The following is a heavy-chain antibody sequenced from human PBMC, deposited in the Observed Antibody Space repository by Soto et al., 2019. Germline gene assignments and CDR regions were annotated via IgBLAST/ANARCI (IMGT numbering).Heavy chain of an antibody. Sequence: EVQLLESGGGLVQPGGSLRLSCAASGFTFTTYAMNWVRQAPGKGLEWVSAISGSGGSTYYADSVKGRFTISRDHSKNTLDLQMNSLRAEDTAVYYCAKEALGGATSDYWGQGTMVTVSS. D-gene: IGHD1-26*01. CDR2: ISGSGGST. V-gene: IGHV3-23*01. CDR1: GFTFTTYA. CDR3: AKEALGGATSDY. J-gene: IGHJ4*02.